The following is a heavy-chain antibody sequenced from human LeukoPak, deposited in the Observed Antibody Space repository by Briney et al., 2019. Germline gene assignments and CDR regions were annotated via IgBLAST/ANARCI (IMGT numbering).Heavy chain of an antibody. CDR2: ISDSGGST. CDR3: AKLISSGEDY. D-gene: IGHD6-19*01. V-gene: IGHV3-23*01. J-gene: IGHJ4*02. CDR1: GFTFSIYA. Sequence: PGGSLRLSCAASGFTFSIYAMSWVRQAPGKGLEWVSAISDSGGSTYYADSVKGRFTISRDNSKNTLYLQMNSLRAGDTAVYYCAKLISSGEDYWGQGTLVTVSS.